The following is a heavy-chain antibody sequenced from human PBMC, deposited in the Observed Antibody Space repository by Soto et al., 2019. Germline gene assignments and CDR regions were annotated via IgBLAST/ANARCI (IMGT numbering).Heavy chain of an antibody. Sequence: QVQLVQSGAEVKKPGSSVKVSCKASGGTFSSYTISWVRQAPGQGLEWMGRIIPILGIANYAQKFQGRVTITADKSTSTAYMELSSLRSEDTAVYYCARDPNRGYSYDHFDYWGQGTLVTVSS. V-gene: IGHV1-69*08. CDR2: IIPILGIA. J-gene: IGHJ4*02. D-gene: IGHD5-18*01. CDR3: ARDPNRGYSYDHFDY. CDR1: GGTFSSYT.